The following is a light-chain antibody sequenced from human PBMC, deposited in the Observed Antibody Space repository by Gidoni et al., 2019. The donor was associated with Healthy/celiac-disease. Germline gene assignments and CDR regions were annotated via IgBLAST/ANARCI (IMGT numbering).Light chain of an antibody. CDR1: SSNIGSTT. CDR3: AAWDDSLNGRWV. J-gene: IGLJ3*02. CDR2: SNN. Sequence: QSVLTQPPSVSGTPGQRVTISCSGSSSNIGSTTVNWYQQLPGTAPELLIYSNNQRPSGVPDRFSGSKSGTSASLAISGLQSEDEADYYCAAWDDSLNGRWVFGGGTKLTVL. V-gene: IGLV1-44*01.